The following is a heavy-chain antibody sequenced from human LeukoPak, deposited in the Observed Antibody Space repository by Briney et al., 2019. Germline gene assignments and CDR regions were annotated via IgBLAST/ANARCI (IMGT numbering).Heavy chain of an antibody. CDR1: GFTFDIYW. CDR3: ARLMLGYCGGGNCYDPFDN. V-gene: IGHV3-7*01. D-gene: IGHD2-15*01. J-gene: IGHJ4*02. CDR2: IKHDGSEK. Sequence: GGSLRLSCAASGFTFDIYWMTWVRQAPGKGLEWVANIKHDGSEKHFVDSVKGRFTVSRDNARNSVFLQMHSLRAEDTAVYFCARLMLGYCGGGNCYDPFDNWSQGTLVTVSS.